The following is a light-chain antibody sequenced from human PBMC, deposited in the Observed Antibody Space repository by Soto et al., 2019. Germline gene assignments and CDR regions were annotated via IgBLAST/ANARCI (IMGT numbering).Light chain of an antibody. Sequence: DIQMTQSPSTLSASVGDRVTTTCRASQSINTWLAWYQLKPGRAPKLLIYKASTLESGVPSRFSGSGSGTEFTLTISSLQPDDFATYYCQQYQTYSQFGQGTKVDIK. CDR1: QSINTW. V-gene: IGKV1-5*03. J-gene: IGKJ1*01. CDR3: QQYQTYSQ. CDR2: KAS.